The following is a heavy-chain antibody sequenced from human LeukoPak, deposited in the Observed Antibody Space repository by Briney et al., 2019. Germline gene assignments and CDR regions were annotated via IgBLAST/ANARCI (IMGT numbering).Heavy chain of an antibody. CDR1: GGSISSSSYY. V-gene: IGHV4-39*01. CDR3: ARHGAGGWTQNFDY. CDR2: IYYSGST. J-gene: IGHJ4*02. Sequence: SETLSLTCTVSGGSISSSSYYWGWIRQPPGKGLEWIGSIYYSGSTYYNPSLKSRVTISVDTSKNQFSLNLSSVTAADTAVYYCARHGAGGWTQNFDYWGQGTLVTVSS. D-gene: IGHD6-19*01.